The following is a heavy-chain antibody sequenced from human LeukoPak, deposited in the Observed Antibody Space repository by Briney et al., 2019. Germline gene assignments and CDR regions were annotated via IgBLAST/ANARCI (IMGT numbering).Heavy chain of an antibody. D-gene: IGHD3-10*01. CDR1: GDSISRGGYY. J-gene: IGHJ5*02. CDR3: ARDMVRGVDHWFDP. CDR2: MYYSGST. V-gene: IGHV4-31*03. Sequence: SETLSLTRTVSGDSISRGGYYWSWIRQHPGKGLEWIGYMYYSGSTYYNPSLKSRVTISVDTSKNQFSLKLTSLTAADTAVYYCARDMVRGVDHWFDPWGQGTLVTVSS.